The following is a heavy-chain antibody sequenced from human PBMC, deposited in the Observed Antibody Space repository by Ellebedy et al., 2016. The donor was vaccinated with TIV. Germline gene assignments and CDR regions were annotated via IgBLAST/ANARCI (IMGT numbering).Heavy chain of an antibody. V-gene: IGHV4-59*01. D-gene: IGHD5-18*01. CDR2: IYYTGST. CDR3: ARVQTTMEVFDF. Sequence: SETLSLXXTVSDGSISNYYWSWIRQPPGKGLGWIGYIYYTGSTTYNPSLRSRLTISLDTSKNQFSLNLSSVIAADTAVYFCARVQTTMEVFDFWGQGTLVTVSS. CDR1: DGSISNYY. J-gene: IGHJ4*02.